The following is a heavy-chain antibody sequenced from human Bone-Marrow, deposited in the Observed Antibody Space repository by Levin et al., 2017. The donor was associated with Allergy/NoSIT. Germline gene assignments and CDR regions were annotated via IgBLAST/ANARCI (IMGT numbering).Heavy chain of an antibody. CDR1: GYTFTVYH. CDR2: INPNSGNS. V-gene: IGHV1-2*06. D-gene: IGHD3-10*01. J-gene: IGHJ5*01. Sequence: GGSLRLSCKASGYTFTVYHLHWVRQAPGQGLEWMGRINPNSGNSASPEKFEDRITMTRDTSMNTAYLVLNRLTSDDTAVYYCARGIAGEGSHRAANWFDSWGQGTLVTVSS. CDR3: ARGIAGEGSHRAANWFDS.